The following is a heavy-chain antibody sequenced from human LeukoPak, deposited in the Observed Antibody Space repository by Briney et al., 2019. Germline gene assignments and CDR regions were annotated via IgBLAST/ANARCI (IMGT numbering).Heavy chain of an antibody. Sequence: GGSLRLSCAASGFTFSSYSMNWVRQAPGKGLEWVSYISSSSSTIYYADSVKGRFTISRDNAKKSLYLQMNSLRDEDTAVYYCARDPSTVATPENAFDIRGQGTMVTVSS. CDR1: GFTFSSYS. V-gene: IGHV3-48*02. CDR3: ARDPSTVATPENAFDI. J-gene: IGHJ3*02. CDR2: ISSSSSTI. D-gene: IGHD4-23*01.